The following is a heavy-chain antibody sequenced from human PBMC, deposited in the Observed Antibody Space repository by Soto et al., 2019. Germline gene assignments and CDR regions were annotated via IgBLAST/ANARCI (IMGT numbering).Heavy chain of an antibody. CDR3: ARRSRSNTYSSGWYVKGSASFDY. CDR2: INHSGST. D-gene: IGHD6-19*01. CDR1: GGSFSGYY. J-gene: IGHJ4*02. Sequence: SETLSLTCAVYGGSFSGYYWSWIRQPPGKGLEWIGEINHSGSTNYNPSLKSRVTISVDTPKNQFSLKLSSVTAADTAVYYCARRSRSNTYSSGWYVKGSASFDYWGQGTLVTVSS. V-gene: IGHV4-34*01.